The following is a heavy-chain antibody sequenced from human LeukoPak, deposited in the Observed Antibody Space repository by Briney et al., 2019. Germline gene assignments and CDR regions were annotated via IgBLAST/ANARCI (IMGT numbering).Heavy chain of an antibody. D-gene: IGHD4-17*01. CDR1: GGSISSGSYY. V-gene: IGHV4-61*02. CDR3: TRGIHDYGDYPPWFDP. Sequence: SQTLSLTCTVSGGSISSGSYYWSWIRQPAGKGLEWIGRIYTSGSTNYNPSLKSRVTISVDTSKNQFSLKLRSVTAADTAMYYCTRGIHDYGDYPPWFDPWGQGTLVSVSS. CDR2: IYTSGST. J-gene: IGHJ5*02.